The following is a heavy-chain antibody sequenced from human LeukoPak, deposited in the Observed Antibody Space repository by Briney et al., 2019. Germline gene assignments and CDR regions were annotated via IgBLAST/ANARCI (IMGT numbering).Heavy chain of an antibody. CDR1: GYTFTSYG. CDR2: ISAYNGNT. J-gene: IGHJ4*02. CDR3: ARLGTYYYGSGSYPIDY. D-gene: IGHD3-10*01. Sequence: ASVKVSCKASGYTFTSYGISWVRQAPGQGLEWMGWISAYNGNTNYAQKLQGRVTMTTDTSTSTAYMELRSLRSDDTAVYYCARLGTYYYGSGSYPIDYLGQGTLVTVSS. V-gene: IGHV1-18*01.